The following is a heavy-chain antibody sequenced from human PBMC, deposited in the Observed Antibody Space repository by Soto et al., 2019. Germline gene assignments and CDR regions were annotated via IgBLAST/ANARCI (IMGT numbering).Heavy chain of an antibody. V-gene: IGHV3-7*03. CDR1: GFTFSSYW. CDR2: IKQDGSEK. Sequence: RRLSCAASGFTFSSYWMSWVRQAPGKGLEWVANIKQDGSEKYYVDSVKGRFTISRDNAKNSLYLQMNSLRAEDTAVYYCARAPYSSGWYEGLYYYGMDVWGQGTTVTVSS. J-gene: IGHJ6*02. CDR3: ARAPYSSGWYEGLYYYGMDV. D-gene: IGHD6-19*01.